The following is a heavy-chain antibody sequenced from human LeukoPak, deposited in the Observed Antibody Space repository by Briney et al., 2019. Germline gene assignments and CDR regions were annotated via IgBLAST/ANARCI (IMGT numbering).Heavy chain of an antibody. V-gene: IGHV4-59*12. J-gene: IGHJ5*02. CDR3: AGANLGLRPNWFDP. CDR1: GGSISSYY. CDR2: IYYSGST. Sequence: SETLSLTCTVSGGSISSYYWSWIRQPPGKGLEWIGYIYYSGSTNYNPSLKSRVTISVDTSKNQFSLKLSSVTAADTAVYYCAGANLGLRPNWFDPWGQGTLVTVSS. D-gene: IGHD4-17*01.